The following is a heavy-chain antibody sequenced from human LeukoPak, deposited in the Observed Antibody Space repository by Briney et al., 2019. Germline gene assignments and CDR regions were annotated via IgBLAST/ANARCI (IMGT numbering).Heavy chain of an antibody. CDR2: INPSGGST. Sequence: ASVTVSCKASGYTFTSYYMHWVRQAPGQGLEWMGIINPSGGSTSYAQEFQGRVTMTRDTSTSTVYMELSSLRSEDTAVYYCARVGLKAFDPWGQGTLVTVSS. CDR3: ARVGLKAFDP. V-gene: IGHV1-46*01. J-gene: IGHJ5*02. CDR1: GYTFTSYY.